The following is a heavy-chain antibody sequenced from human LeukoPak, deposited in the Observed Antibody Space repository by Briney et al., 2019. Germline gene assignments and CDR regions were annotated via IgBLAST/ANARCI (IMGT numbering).Heavy chain of an antibody. J-gene: IGHJ4*02. Sequence: GESLKISCKGSGYSFTSYWIGWVRQMPGKGLEWMGIIYPGDSDTKYSPSFQGQVTISADKSISTAYLQWSSLKASDTAIYYCARLGSSGYLGLDFDYWGQGTLVTVSS. V-gene: IGHV5-51*01. CDR1: GYSFTSYW. D-gene: IGHD6-19*01. CDR3: ARLGSSGYLGLDFDY. CDR2: IYPGDSDT.